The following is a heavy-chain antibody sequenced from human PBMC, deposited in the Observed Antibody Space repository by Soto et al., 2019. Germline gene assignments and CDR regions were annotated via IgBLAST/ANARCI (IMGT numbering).Heavy chain of an antibody. D-gene: IGHD3-9*01. CDR1: GGCIISYY. CDR3: ARGKTRPGYSYWFDP. CDR2: IYYSGST. J-gene: IGHJ5*02. Sequence: SGTXALTCTVCGGCIISYYCSWIRHPPGKGLEWIGYIYYSGSTNYNPSLKSRVTISVDTSKNQFSLKMSFVTAADTAVYYCARGKTRPGYSYWFDPWGQAPLVTVPS. V-gene: IGHV4-59*01.